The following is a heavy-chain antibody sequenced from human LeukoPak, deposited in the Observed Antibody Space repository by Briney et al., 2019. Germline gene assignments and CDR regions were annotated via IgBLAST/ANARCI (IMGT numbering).Heavy chain of an antibody. CDR2: ISAYNGNT. CDR1: GYTFTSYG. D-gene: IGHD3-10*01. Sequence: ASVKVSCKASGYTFTSYGISWVRQAPGQGLEWMGWISAYNGNTNYAQKLQGRVTMTTDTSTSTAYMELRSLRSDDTAVYYCARGALYGSGKYYFDYWGQGTLVTVSS. J-gene: IGHJ4*02. V-gene: IGHV1-18*01. CDR3: ARGALYGSGKYYFDY.